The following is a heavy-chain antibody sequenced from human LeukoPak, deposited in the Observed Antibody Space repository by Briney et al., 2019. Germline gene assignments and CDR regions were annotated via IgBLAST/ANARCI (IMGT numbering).Heavy chain of an antibody. D-gene: IGHD2-15*01. CDR3: AREWCRGDSCYRIFDY. CDR1: GFTFSSHW. CDR2: IKQDGSEK. J-gene: IGHJ4*02. V-gene: IGHV3-7*05. Sequence: PGGSLGLSCAASGFTFSSHWMSWVRQAPGKGLEWVANIKQDGSEKYYVGSVKGRFTISRDNAKNSLYLQVNSLRAEDTAVYYCAREWCRGDSCYRIFDYWGQGTLVTVSS.